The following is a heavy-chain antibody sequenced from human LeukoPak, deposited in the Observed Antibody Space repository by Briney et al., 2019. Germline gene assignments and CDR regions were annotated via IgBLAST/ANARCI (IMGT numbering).Heavy chain of an antibody. J-gene: IGHJ4*02. D-gene: IGHD6-19*01. CDR3: AGSIEVAGTPLPGYDY. CDR2: IFPGDSDI. CDR1: GYTFTNYW. V-gene: IGHV5-51*01. Sequence: PGASLQISCKGSGYTFTNYWIAWVRQMPGKGLGWMGVIFPGDSDIKYSPAFQGQVTISADKSTSTSYLQWNTLKASDTAMYYCAGSIEVAGTPLPGYDYWGQGTLVTVSS.